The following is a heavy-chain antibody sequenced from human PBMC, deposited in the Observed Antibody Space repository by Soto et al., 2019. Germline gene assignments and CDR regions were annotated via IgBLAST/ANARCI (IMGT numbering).Heavy chain of an antibody. CDR1: GFSLSTSGVG. J-gene: IGHJ4*02. D-gene: IGHD6-13*01. V-gene: IGHV2-5*02. Sequence: QITLKESGPTLVKPTQTLTLTCTFSGFSLSTSGVGVGWIRQPPGKALEWLALIYWDDDKRYSTSLKSRLTITKDTSKNQVVLTMTNMDPVDTATYYCAHTLAAAGWYYFDYWGQGTLVTVSS. CDR2: IYWDDDK. CDR3: AHTLAAAGWYYFDY.